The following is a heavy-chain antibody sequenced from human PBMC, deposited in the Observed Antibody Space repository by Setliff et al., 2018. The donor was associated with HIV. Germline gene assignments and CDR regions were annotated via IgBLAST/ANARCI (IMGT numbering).Heavy chain of an antibody. D-gene: IGHD2-21*01. CDR2: IIDDGNT. CDR3: AGGRDCGRGPCYVRYYYYNGLDV. J-gene: IGHJ6*02. Sequence: SETLSLTCNVYGGSPTNYYWTWVRQSPGKGLEWIGEIIDDGNTKYNPSLKSRVAISIDTSTRHFSLRLTSVTAADTAVYFCAGGRDCGRGPCYVRYYYYNGLDVWGPGTTVTVPS. V-gene: IGHV4-34*01. CDR1: GGSPTNYY.